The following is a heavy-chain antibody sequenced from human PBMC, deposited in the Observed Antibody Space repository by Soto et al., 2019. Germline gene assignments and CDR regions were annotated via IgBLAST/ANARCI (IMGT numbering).Heavy chain of an antibody. D-gene: IGHD3-22*01. Sequence: EVQLVETGGGLIQPGGSLRLSCAASGFTVSSNYMSWVRQAPGKGLEWVSVIYSGGSTYYADSVKGRFTISRDNSKNTLYLQMNSLRAEDTAVYYCARDKAHDSSGYYYYYYGMDVWGQGTTVTVSS. J-gene: IGHJ6*02. V-gene: IGHV3-53*02. CDR3: ARDKAHDSSGYYYYYYGMDV. CDR1: GFTVSSNY. CDR2: IYSGGST.